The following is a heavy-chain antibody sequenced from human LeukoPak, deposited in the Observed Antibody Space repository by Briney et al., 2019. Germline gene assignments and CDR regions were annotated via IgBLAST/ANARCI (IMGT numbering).Heavy chain of an antibody. CDR2: ISSSGSTI. D-gene: IGHD4-17*01. Sequence: GGSLRLSCAASGFTFSDYYISWIRQTPGKGLEWVSYISSSGSTISYADSVKGRFTISRDNAKNSVYLQMNSLRAEDTAVYYCARDAPGTVAIDYWGQGTLVTVSS. J-gene: IGHJ4*02. V-gene: IGHV3-11*04. CDR1: GFTFSDYY. CDR3: ARDAPGTVAIDY.